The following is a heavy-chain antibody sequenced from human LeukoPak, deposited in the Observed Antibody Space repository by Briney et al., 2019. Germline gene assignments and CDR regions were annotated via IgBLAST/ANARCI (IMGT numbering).Heavy chain of an antibody. J-gene: IGHJ6*03. CDR1: GFTFSTYS. D-gene: IGHD2-2*01. CDR3: ARYCSSSRCLYYYHMDV. V-gene: IGHV3-21*01. Sequence: GGSLRLSCAASGFTFSTYSMNWVRQALGKGLEWVSSISSASSYIYYADSVKGRFTISRGDAKNSLYLQMNSLRVEDTAVYYCARYCSSSRCLYYYHMDVWGKGTTVTVSS. CDR2: ISSASSYI.